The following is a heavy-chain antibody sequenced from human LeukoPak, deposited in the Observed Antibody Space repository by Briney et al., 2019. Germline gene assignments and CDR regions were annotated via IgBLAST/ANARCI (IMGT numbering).Heavy chain of an antibody. Sequence: PGESLRISCKGSGYSFTSYWITWVRQMPGKGLEWMGIIYPGDSNARYSPSFQGQVTISADKSINTAYLQWSSLKASDTAMYYCARPDDYGGKPAAFNIWGHGTMVTVSS. CDR1: GYSFTSYW. CDR3: ARPDDYGGKPAAFNI. D-gene: IGHD4-23*01. CDR2: IYPGDSNA. V-gene: IGHV5-51*01. J-gene: IGHJ3*02.